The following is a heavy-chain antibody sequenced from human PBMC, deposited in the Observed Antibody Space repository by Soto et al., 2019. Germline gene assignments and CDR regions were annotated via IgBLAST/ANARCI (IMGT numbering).Heavy chain of an antibody. J-gene: IGHJ5*02. CDR3: ARGGCSGGSCYHPRNNWFDP. D-gene: IGHD2-15*01. CDR2: INPSGGST. CDR1: GYTFTSYY. V-gene: IGHV1-46*01. Sequence: ASVKVSFKXSGYTFTSYYMHWVRQAPGQGLEWMGIINPSGGSTSYAQKFQGRVTMTRDTSTSTVYMELSSLRSEDTAVYYCARGGCSGGSCYHPRNNWFDPWGQGALVTVSS.